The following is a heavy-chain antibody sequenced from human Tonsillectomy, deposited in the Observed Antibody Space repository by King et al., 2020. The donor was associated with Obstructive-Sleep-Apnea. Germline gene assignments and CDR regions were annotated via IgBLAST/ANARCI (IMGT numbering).Heavy chain of an antibody. CDR1: GGSISSGGYS. Sequence: QLQESGSGLVKPSQTLSLTCAVSGGSISSGGYSWSWIRQPPGKGLEWIGYIYHSGSTYYNPSLKSRVTISVDRSKNQFSLKLSSVTAADTAVYYCAGGGRLLWFGELLYDAFDIWGQGTMVTVSS. CDR3: AGGGRLLWFGELLYDAFDI. D-gene: IGHD3-10*01. V-gene: IGHV4-30-2*01. J-gene: IGHJ3*02. CDR2: IYHSGST.